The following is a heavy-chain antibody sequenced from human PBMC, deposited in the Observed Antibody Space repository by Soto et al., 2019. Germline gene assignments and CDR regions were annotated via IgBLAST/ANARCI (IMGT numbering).Heavy chain of an antibody. V-gene: IGHV4-59*08. CDR2: IYYSGSI. J-gene: IGHJ1*01. Sequence: SETLSLTCTVSGGSISSDYWSWIRQPPGKGLEWIGFIYYSGSINYNPSFESRVAISVDTSKNQFSLNLTSVTAADTAVYYCTRHWHRGSLAYSGQGTLVTVSS. CDR3: TRHWHRGSLAY. CDR1: GGSISSDY. D-gene: IGHD3-10*01.